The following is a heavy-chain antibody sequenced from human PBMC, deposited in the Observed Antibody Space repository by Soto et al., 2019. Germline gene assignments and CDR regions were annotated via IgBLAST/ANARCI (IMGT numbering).Heavy chain of an antibody. CDR1: GFTFSSYG. V-gene: IGHV3-30*18. J-gene: IGHJ4*02. Sequence: QVQLVESGGGVVQPGRSLRLSCAASGFTFSSYGMHWVRQAPGKGLEWVAVISYDGSNKYYADSVKGRFTISRDNSKNTLYLQMNSLRAEDTAVYYCAKDGSSGYYFDYWGQGTLVTVSS. D-gene: IGHD6-25*01. CDR2: ISYDGSNK. CDR3: AKDGSSGYYFDY.